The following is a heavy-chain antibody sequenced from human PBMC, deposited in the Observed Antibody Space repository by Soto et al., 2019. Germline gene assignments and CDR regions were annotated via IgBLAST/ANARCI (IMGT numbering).Heavy chain of an antibody. D-gene: IGHD3-22*01. V-gene: IGHV1-8*01. Sequence: ASVKVSCKASGYTFTSYDVNWVRQATGQGLEWMGWMNPNSGNTGYAQKFQGRVTMTRNTSISTAYMELSSLRSEDTAVYYCATVWLWNYYYYYGMDVWGQGTTVPVSS. J-gene: IGHJ6*02. CDR2: MNPNSGNT. CDR3: ATVWLWNYYYYYGMDV. CDR1: GYTFTSYD.